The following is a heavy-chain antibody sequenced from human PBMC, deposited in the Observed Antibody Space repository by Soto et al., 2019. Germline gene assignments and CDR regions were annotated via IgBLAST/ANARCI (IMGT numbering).Heavy chain of an antibody. CDR3: AKEGDSSGFYGMDV. CDR1: GGSFSSYT. D-gene: IGHD6-19*01. V-gene: IGHV1-69*08. CDR2: SIPILAVA. J-gene: IGHJ6*02. Sequence: QVQLGQSGAEVKKPGSSVKVSCKASGGSFSSYTISWVRQAPGQGLEWMGRSIPILAVANYAQQFQGRVTITADKSTSTAYMELSSLRSEDTAIYYCAKEGDSSGFYGMDVWGQGTTVTVSS.